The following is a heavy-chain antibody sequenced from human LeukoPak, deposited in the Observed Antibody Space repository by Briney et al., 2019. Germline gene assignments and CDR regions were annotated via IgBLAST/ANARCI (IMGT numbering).Heavy chain of an antibody. CDR3: ARDCVSGSPDPIPRNDWFDP. D-gene: IGHD1-26*01. CDR1: GGSISSSSYY. J-gene: IGHJ5*02. Sequence: SETLSLTCTVSGGSISSSSYYWGWIRQPPGKGLEWIGSIHYSGRTNYNPSLKSRVTISVDTSKNQFSLKLSSVTAADTAVYYCARDCVSGSPDPIPRNDWFDPWGQGTLVTVSS. CDR2: IHYSGRT. V-gene: IGHV4-39*07.